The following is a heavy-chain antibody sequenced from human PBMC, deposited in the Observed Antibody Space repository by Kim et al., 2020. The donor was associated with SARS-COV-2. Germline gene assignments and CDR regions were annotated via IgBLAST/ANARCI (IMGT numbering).Heavy chain of an antibody. J-gene: IGHJ3*02. D-gene: IGHD3-16*01. V-gene: IGHV1-69*01. Sequence: NKARKCQGRVTVTADESTSTAYMELSSLRSEDTAVYYCARDHPEGGAFDIWGQGTMVTVSS. CDR3: ARDHPEGGAFDI.